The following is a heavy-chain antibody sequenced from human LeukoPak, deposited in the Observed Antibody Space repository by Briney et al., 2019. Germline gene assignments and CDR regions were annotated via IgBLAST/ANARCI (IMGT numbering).Heavy chain of an antibody. D-gene: IGHD6-19*01. CDR3: AREPPYSSGRGEDAFDI. Sequence: GGSLRLSCAASGFTFSDYYMSWIRQAPGKGLEWVSYISSSGSTIYYADSVKGRSTISRDNAKNSLYLQMNSLRAEDTAVYYCAREPPYSSGRGEDAFDIWGQGTMVTVSS. CDR2: ISSSGSTI. V-gene: IGHV3-11*01. CDR1: GFTFSDYY. J-gene: IGHJ3*02.